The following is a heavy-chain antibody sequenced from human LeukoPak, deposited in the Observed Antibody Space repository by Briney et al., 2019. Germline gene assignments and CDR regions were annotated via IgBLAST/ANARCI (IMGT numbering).Heavy chain of an antibody. Sequence: PSETLSLTFAVYGGSFSGYYWSWIRQPPGKGLEWIGEINHSGSTNYNPSLKSRVTISVDTSKNQFSLKLSSVTAADTAVYYCARYYGKAWFDPWGQGTLVTVSS. V-gene: IGHV4-34*01. CDR1: GGSFSGYY. J-gene: IGHJ5*02. D-gene: IGHD2/OR15-2a*01. CDR2: INHSGST. CDR3: ARYYGKAWFDP.